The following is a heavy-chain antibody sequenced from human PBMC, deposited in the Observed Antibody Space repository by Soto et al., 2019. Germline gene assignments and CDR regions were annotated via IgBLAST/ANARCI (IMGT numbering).Heavy chain of an antibody. V-gene: IGHV1-69*19. D-gene: IGHD6-19*01. CDR3: ARAIKRRVAGNWFDP. CDR2: IIPIFGTA. CDR1: GGTFSSYA. Sequence: QVQLVQSGAEVKKPGSSVKVSCKASGGTFSSYAISWVRQAPGQGLEWMGGIIPIFGTANYAQKFQGRVTITAVESTSTANMELSSLRFEVTGVYYCARAIKRRVAGNWFDPWGQGTLVTVSS. J-gene: IGHJ5*02.